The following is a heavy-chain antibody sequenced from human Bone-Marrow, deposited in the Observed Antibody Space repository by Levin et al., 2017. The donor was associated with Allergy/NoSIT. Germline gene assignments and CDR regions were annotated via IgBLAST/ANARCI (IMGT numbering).Heavy chain of an antibody. D-gene: IGHD6-19*01. CDR2: MNSDDGST. V-gene: IGHV1-8*01. Sequence: ASVKVSCKASGHTSTNYDINWVRQASGQGLEWMGWMNSDDGSTGYAQRFQGRVMMTWDTSTSTASLELRALTSDDTAVYYCVRGIRGWTRYRYWGQGTLVTVSS. CDR1: GHTSTNYD. J-gene: IGHJ4*02. CDR3: VRGIRGWTRYRY.